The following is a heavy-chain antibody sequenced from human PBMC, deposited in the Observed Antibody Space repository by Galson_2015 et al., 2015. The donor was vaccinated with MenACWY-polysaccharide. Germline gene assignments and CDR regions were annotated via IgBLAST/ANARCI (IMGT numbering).Heavy chain of an antibody. CDR3: ARRSLGNWYFDL. V-gene: IGHV4-4*07. Sequence: ETLSLTCTVSHGSITSYYWSWIRQPAGKTLEWIGRIHASGSTTYNPSFKSRVTMSVDMSKNQVSLRLTSVTAADTAVYHCARRSLGNWYFDLWGRGTLVTVSS. D-gene: IGHD7-27*01. CDR2: IHASGST. CDR1: HGSITSYY. J-gene: IGHJ2*01.